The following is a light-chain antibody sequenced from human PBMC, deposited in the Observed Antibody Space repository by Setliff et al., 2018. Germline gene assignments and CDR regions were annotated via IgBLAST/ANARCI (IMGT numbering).Light chain of an antibody. J-gene: IGLJ3*02. V-gene: IGLV2-23*02. CDR2: EVA. CDR1: SSDVGNYNL. CDR3: CSYAGSRTVV. Sequence: QSALAQPASVSGSPGQSITISCTGTSSDVGNYNLVFWYQQHPGKAPKLIIYEVAKRSSGVSDRFSGSKSGNTASLTISGLQSEDEADYHCCSYAGSRTVVFGGGTRSPS.